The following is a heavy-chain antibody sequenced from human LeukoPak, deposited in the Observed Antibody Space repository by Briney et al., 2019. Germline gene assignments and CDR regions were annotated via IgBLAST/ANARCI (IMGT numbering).Heavy chain of an antibody. J-gene: IGHJ3*02. CDR3: VREGPRGLAFDI. V-gene: IGHV3-23*01. CDR1: GFTFRSHD. D-gene: IGHD3/OR15-3a*01. CDR2: ISASGGST. Sequence: GGSLRLSCAASGFTFRSHDMSWVRQAPGKGLEWVSGISASGGSTFYADSVKGRFTISRDNTKNTLYLQMNGLRVEDTAVYYCVREGPRGLAFDIWGQGTMVTVSS.